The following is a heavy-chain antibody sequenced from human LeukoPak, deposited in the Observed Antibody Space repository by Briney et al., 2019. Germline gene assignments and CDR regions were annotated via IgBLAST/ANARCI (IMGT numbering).Heavy chain of an antibody. V-gene: IGHV5-51*01. Sequence: GESLKISCKGSGYSFTNYWIGWVRQMPGKGLEWMGIIYPADSDTRYSPSFQDQVTISADKSISTAYLQWSSLKASDTAMYYCASADYYDSSGYYGSRGAFDIWGQGTMVTVSS. CDR2: IYPADSDT. D-gene: IGHD3-22*01. CDR3: ASADYYDSSGYYGSRGAFDI. J-gene: IGHJ3*02. CDR1: GYSFTNYW.